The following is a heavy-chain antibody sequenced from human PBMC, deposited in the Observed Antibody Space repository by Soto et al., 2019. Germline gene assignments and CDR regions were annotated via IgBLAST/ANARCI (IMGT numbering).Heavy chain of an antibody. CDR2: ISGSGGTT. D-gene: IGHD3-16*01. CDR3: AKSLGEIHLLFEYDY. CDR1: GFTFRNYA. J-gene: IGHJ4*02. V-gene: IGHV3-23*01. Sequence: EAQLLESGGGLVQPGGSLRLSCAASGFTFRNYAMTWVRQAPGKGLEWVSHISGSGGTTYYADSVKGRFTISRDNSKNTLYMQMNGLRGEDTAVYYCAKSLGEIHLLFEYDYWGQGTLVTVSS.